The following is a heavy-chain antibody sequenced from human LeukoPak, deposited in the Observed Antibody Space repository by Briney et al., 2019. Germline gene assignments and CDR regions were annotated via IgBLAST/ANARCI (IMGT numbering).Heavy chain of an antibody. CDR2: ISYDGSNK. V-gene: IGHV3-30*18. D-gene: IGHD6-13*01. Sequence: GGSRRLSWAASGFTFSSYGAHWVRQAPGKGLEWVAVISYDGSNKYYADSVKGRFTISRDNSKNTLYLQMNSLRAEDTAVYHCAKGVRGIAAADDAFDIWGQGTMVTVSS. CDR1: GFTFSSYG. CDR3: AKGVRGIAAADDAFDI. J-gene: IGHJ3*02.